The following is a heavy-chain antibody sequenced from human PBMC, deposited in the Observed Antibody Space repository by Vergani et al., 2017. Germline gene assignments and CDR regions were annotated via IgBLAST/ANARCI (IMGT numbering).Heavy chain of an antibody. J-gene: IGHJ5*02. D-gene: IGHD6-19*01. CDR2: IYYSGST. V-gene: IGHV4-39*01. CDR3: AGHSXVEWLVKLGWIDP. CDR1: GASIRSSNYY. Sequence: QLQLQESGPGLVKPSATLALTCSVSGASIRSSNYYWGWIRQPPGKGLEWIASIYYSGSTYYNPSLKSLVTISVDTSKNQFSLKLSSVTAADTAVYFCAGHSXVEWLVKLGWIDPWGQGILVTVSS.